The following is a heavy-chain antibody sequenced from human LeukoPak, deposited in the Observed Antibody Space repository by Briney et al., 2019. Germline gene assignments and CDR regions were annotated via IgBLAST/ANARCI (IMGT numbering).Heavy chain of an antibody. Sequence: GGSLRLPCAASGFTFSSYWMNWARQAPGKGLEWVSTISSSRSSYIYYADSVKGRFTISRDNAKNSLYLQMNSLRAEDTAVYYCARDPPSFQYWGQGTLVTVSA. CDR1: GFTFSSYW. J-gene: IGHJ1*01. CDR2: ISSSRSSYI. V-gene: IGHV3-21*01. CDR3: ARDPPSFQY.